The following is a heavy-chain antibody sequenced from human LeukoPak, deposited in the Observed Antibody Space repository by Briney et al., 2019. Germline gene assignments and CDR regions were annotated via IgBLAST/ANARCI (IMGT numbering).Heavy chain of an antibody. J-gene: IGHJ5*02. D-gene: IGHD2-21*01. CDR1: GSTFSDFE. CDR2: IGGRSISI. V-gene: IGHV3-48*01. CDR3: ARGHTIANH. Sequence: GGSLTLSCAASGSTFSDFEMKWVRQAPGKGLECLSSIGGRSISIYYADSVKGRFTISRDNAKNSLYLQMNSLRAEDTAVYYCARGHTIANHWGQGTLVTVSS.